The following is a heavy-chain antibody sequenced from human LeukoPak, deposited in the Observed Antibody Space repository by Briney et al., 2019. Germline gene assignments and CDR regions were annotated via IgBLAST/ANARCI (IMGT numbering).Heavy chain of an antibody. CDR1: GFTFTRHG. D-gene: IGHD1-14*01. V-gene: IGHV3-33*01. J-gene: IGHJ4*02. CDR3: ARDITSRYFDY. Sequence: GGSLRLSCSASGFTFTRHGMHWVRQAPGKGLEWVAVIWYDGSDKYYTDSVKGRFTISRDNSRNTLYLQMNSLRVEDTAIYYCARDITSRYFDYCGREPWSPSPQ. CDR2: IWYDGSDK.